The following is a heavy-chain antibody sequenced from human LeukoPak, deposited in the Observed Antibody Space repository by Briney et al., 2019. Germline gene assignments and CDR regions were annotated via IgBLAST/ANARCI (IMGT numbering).Heavy chain of an antibody. CDR2: INGGGSPI. J-gene: IGHJ4*02. Sequence: GGSLRLSCAASGFTFSRDSMNWVRQAPGKGLEWVSYINGGGSPIYYADSVRGRFTISRDNAKNSLYLQMNSLRAEDTAVYYCVRGRQQLGDDYYFDYWGQGTLVTVSS. D-gene: IGHD6-13*01. V-gene: IGHV3-48*01. CDR3: VRGRQQLGDDYYFDY. CDR1: GFTFSRDS.